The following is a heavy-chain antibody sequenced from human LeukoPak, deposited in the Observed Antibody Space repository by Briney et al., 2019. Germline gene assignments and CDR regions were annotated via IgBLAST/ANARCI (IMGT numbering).Heavy chain of an antibody. Sequence: SETLSLTCAVYGGSFSGYCWSWIRQPPGKGLEWIGEINHSGSTNYNPSLKSRVTISVDTSKNQFSLKLSSVTAADTAVYYCGGGPDAFDIWGQGTMVTVFS. CDR1: GGSFSGYC. CDR2: INHSGST. J-gene: IGHJ3*02. V-gene: IGHV4-34*01. D-gene: IGHD3-16*01. CDR3: GGGPDAFDI.